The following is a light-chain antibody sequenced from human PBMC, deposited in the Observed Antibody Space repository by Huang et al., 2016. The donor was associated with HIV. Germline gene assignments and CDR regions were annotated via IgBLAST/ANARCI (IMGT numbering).Light chain of an antibody. CDR1: QDISNY. J-gene: IGKJ3*01. V-gene: IGKV1-33*01. Sequence: DIQLTQSPSPLSASIGDRVTITCQASQDISNYINWYQQKPGKAPKLLIYDAFNLERGVPSRFSGSGSGTHFTFTISSLQPEDIATYYCQQYDNLPRGFTFGPGTKVDFK. CDR2: DAF. CDR3: QQYDNLPRGFT.